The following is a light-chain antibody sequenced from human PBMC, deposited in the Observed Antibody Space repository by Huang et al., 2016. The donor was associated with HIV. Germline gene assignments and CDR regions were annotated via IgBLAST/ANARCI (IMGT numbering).Light chain of an antibody. Sequence: DIVMTQSPDSLAVSLGERATINCKSSQSVLYSSTNNNYLAWYQQRPGQPPKLLIYWASTRQSGVPERFSGSGSGTDFTLTITSLQAEDVAVYYCQQYYTTPLTFGQGTKVEIK. V-gene: IGKV4-1*01. CDR3: QQYYTTPLT. CDR2: WAS. CDR1: QSVLYSSTNNNY. J-gene: IGKJ1*01.